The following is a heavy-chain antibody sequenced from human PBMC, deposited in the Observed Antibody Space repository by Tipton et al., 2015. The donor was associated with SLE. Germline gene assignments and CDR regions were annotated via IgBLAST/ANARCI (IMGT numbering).Heavy chain of an antibody. CDR1: GGSFSSHY. CDR2: IYPSGIT. Sequence: LRLSCSVSGGSFSSHYWSWLRQPPGKGLELIGYIYPSGITNYNPSLKSRVSISVDTSKNHFSMKLSSVTAADTAVYYCARDVMGRTTTDRGTYQYYYYMDFWGKGTTVTVSS. CDR3: ARDVMGRTTTDRGTYQYYYYMDF. J-gene: IGHJ6*03. D-gene: IGHD3-10*01. V-gene: IGHV4-59*11.